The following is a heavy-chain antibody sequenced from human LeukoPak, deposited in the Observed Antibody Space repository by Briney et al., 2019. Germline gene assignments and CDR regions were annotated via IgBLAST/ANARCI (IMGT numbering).Heavy chain of an antibody. CDR1: GFTFSSFS. CDR3: ARAVSSGWYVNWFDP. D-gene: IGHD6-19*01. Sequence: PGRSLRLSCAASGFTFSSFSMNWVRQAPGKGLEWVSYISSSGSTIYYADSVKGRFTISRDNAKNSLYLQMNSLRAEDTAVYYCARAVSSGWYVNWFDPWGQGTLVTVSS. V-gene: IGHV3-48*04. CDR2: ISSSGSTI. J-gene: IGHJ5*02.